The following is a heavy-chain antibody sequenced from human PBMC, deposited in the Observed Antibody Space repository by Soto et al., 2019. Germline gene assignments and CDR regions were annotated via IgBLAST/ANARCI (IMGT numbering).Heavy chain of an antibody. CDR2: ISAYNGNT. J-gene: IGHJ6*03. V-gene: IGHV1-18*01. D-gene: IGHD3-10*01. CDR3: ARGGLVRFNYYYYCYMDV. Sequence: ASLKVSCKASGYTFTSYGISWVRQAPGQGLEWMGWISAYNGNTNYAQKLQGRVTMTTDTSTSTAYMELRSLRSDDTAVYYCARGGLVRFNYYYYCYMDVWGKGTTVTVSS. CDR1: GYTFTSYG.